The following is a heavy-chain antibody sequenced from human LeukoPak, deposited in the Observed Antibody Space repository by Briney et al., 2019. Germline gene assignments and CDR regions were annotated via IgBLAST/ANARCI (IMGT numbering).Heavy chain of an antibody. CDR2: ISGSGGST. CDR3: ARGLSDFWSGYENDQFDY. J-gene: IGHJ4*02. D-gene: IGHD3-3*01. CDR1: GFTFSSYG. Sequence: AGGSLRLSCAASGFTFSSYGMSWVRQAPGKGLEWVSAISGSGGSTYYTDSVKGRFTISRDNSKNTLYLQMNSLRAEDTAVYYCARGLSDFWSGYENDQFDYWGQGTLVTVSS. V-gene: IGHV3-23*01.